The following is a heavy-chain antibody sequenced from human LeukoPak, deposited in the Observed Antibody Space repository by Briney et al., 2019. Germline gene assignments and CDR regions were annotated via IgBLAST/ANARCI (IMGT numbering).Heavy chain of an antibody. D-gene: IGHD4-17*01. J-gene: IGHJ3*02. CDR3: ARDLVTVTKGFDI. CDR2: ISHIGRT. CDR1: GDSFSSHY. V-gene: IGHV4-59*11. Sequence: PSETLSLTCAVSGDSFSSHYWTWVRHSPGTGLEWIGYISHIGRTNYNPSLKSRVTISIDTSKNQFSLKLRSVTAADTDVYYCARDLVTVTKGFDIWGQGTMVSVSS.